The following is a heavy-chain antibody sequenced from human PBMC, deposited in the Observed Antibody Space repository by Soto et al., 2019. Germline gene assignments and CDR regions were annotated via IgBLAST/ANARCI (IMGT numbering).Heavy chain of an antibody. CDR3: ARGRFTSVNTVTREYYFDY. Sequence: SETLSLTCAVSGGSVSSANWWTWVRQFPGKGLEWIAEIYHSGSTNYNPSLKSRVTISIDKSKNHFSLNLNSVTAADTAVYYCARGRFTSVNTVTREYYFDYWGQGTMVTVYS. CDR1: GGSVSSANW. V-gene: IGHV4-4*02. J-gene: IGHJ4*02. CDR2: IYHSGST. D-gene: IGHD4-17*01.